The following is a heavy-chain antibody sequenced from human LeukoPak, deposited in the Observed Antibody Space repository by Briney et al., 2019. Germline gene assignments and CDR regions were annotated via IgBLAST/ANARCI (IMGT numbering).Heavy chain of an antibody. CDR1: GFTFNTYS. CDR2: ISSRSSYYI. D-gene: IGHD2-2*01. V-gene: IGHV3-21*01. CDR3: VRDPHIVVVPAARVYYFDY. J-gene: IGHJ4*02. Sequence: GGSLRLSCAASGFTFNTYSMNWVRQAPGKGLEWVSSISSRSSYYIYYADSVKGRFTISRDNAKNSLYLQMNSLRAEDTAVYYCVRDPHIVVVPAARVYYFDYWGQGTLVTVSS.